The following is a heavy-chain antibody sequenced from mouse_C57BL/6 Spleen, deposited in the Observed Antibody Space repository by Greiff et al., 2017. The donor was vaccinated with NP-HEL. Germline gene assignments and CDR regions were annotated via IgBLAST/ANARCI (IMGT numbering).Heavy chain of an antibody. CDR2: INPSSGYT. CDR1: GYTFTSYW. V-gene: IGHV1-7*01. Sequence: VQGVESGAELAKPGASVKLSCKASGYTFTSYWMHWVKQRPGQGLEWIGYINPSSGYTKYNQKFKDKATLTADKSSSTAYMQLSSLTYEDSAVYYCATYGYDPWFAYWGQGTLVTVSA. D-gene: IGHD2-2*01. CDR3: ATYGYDPWFAY. J-gene: IGHJ3*01.